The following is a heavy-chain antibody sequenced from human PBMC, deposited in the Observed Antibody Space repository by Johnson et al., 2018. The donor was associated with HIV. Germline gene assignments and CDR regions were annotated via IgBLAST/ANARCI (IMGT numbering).Heavy chain of an antibody. CDR3: ARDGHGIWENAAFDI. CDR2: IRYDGSNK. V-gene: IGHV3-30*02. CDR1: GFTFSSYA. J-gene: IGHJ3*02. D-gene: IGHD1-26*01. Sequence: QVLLVESGGGVVRPGGSLRLSCAASGFTFSSYAMHWVRQAPGKGLEWVAVIRYDGSNKYYADSVKGRFTISRDNSKNTLYLQMNSLRAEDTVVYYCARDGHGIWENAAFDICGQGTMVTVSS.